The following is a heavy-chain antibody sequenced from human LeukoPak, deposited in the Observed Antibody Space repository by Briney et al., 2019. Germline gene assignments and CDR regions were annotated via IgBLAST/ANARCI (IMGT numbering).Heavy chain of an antibody. Sequence: GASVKVSCKASGYTFTSYGISWVRQAPGQGLEWMGWISAYNGNTNYAQKLQGRVTMTTDTSTSTAYMELRGLRSDDTAVCYCARVGYCSSTSCYRIDYWGQGTLVTVSS. D-gene: IGHD2-2*01. J-gene: IGHJ4*02. CDR2: ISAYNGNT. V-gene: IGHV1-18*01. CDR3: ARVGYCSSTSCYRIDY. CDR1: GYTFTSYG.